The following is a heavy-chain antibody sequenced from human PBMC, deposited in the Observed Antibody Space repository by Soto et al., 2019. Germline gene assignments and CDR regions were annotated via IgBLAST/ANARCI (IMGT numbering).Heavy chain of an antibody. V-gene: IGHV3-23*01. CDR2: ISGSGGST. D-gene: IGHD3-3*01. CDR3: AKVDDFWSGYYYYMDV. J-gene: IGHJ6*03. Sequence: GGSLRLSCAASGFTISRYAMSWVRQAPGKGLEWVSTISGSGGSTYYADSMKGRFTISRDSSKDTLYLHMNSLRAEDTAVYYCAKVDDFWSGYYYYMDVWGKGTTVTVSS. CDR1: GFTISRYA.